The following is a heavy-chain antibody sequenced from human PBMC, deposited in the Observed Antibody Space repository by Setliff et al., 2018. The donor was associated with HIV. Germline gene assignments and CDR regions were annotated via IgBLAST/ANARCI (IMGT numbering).Heavy chain of an antibody. D-gene: IGHD2-15*01. CDR2: ISGSGVNT. CDR3: AKDGGGDYYYYYMDV. Sequence: PGGSLRLSCAASGFTFSSYAMNWVRQAPGKGLEWVSSISGSGVNTYYADSVKGRFTISRDNFKNTLCIQMNSLRAEDTAVYYCAKDGGGDYYYYYMDVWGKGTTVTVSS. CDR1: GFTFSSYA. V-gene: IGHV3-23*01. J-gene: IGHJ6*03.